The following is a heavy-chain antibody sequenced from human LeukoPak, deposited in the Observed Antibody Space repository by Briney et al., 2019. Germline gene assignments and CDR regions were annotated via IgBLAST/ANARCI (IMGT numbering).Heavy chain of an antibody. J-gene: IGHJ1*01. CDR2: INPNSGGT. D-gene: IGHD3-22*01. CDR3: ARDLWYYDSSGYYYSHSEYFQH. CDR1: GYTFTGYY. V-gene: IGHV1-2*02. Sequence: GASVKVSCKASGYTFTGYYMHWVRQAPGQGLEWMGWINPNSGGTNYAQKLQGRVTMTTDTSTSTAYMELRSLRSDDTAVYYCARDLWYYDSSGYYYSHSEYFQHWGQGTLVTVSS.